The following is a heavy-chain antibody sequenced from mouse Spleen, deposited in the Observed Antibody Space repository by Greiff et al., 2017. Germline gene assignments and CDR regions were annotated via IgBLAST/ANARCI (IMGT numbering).Heavy chain of an antibody. D-gene: IGHD2-1*01. CDR3: ARGNGNYGWYFDV. V-gene: IGHV5-17*01. CDR2: ISSGSSTI. Sequence: EVKLMESGGGLVKPGGSLKLSCAASGFTFSDYGMHWVRQAPEKGLEWVAYISSGSSTIYYADTVKGRFTISRDNAKNTLFLQMTSLRSEDTAMYYCARGNGNYGWYFDVWGAGTTVTVSS. J-gene: IGHJ1*01. CDR1: GFTFSDYG.